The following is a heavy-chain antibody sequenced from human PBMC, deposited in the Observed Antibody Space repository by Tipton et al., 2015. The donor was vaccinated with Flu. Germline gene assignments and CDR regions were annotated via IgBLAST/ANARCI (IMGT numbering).Heavy chain of an antibody. CDR2: IYTSVST. D-gene: IGHD3-10*01. J-gene: IGHJ5*02. CDR1: GDSISNYY. V-gene: IGHV4-4*07. CDR3: AREAAPTPGAGYQYES. Sequence: LRLSCTVSGDSISNYYWGWIRQPAGKGLQWIGRIYTSVSTDYNPSLKGRVTMSVDTSRNQFSLRLSSVTAADTAVYFCAREAAPTPGAGYQYESWGQGKLVTVSS.